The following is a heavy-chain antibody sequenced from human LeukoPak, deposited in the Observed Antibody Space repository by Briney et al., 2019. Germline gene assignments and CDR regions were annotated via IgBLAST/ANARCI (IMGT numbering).Heavy chain of an antibody. Sequence: GGSLRLSCAASGFTFSSHGMNWVRQAPGKGLEWVSGIRGDGVTTYYADSVKGRFTISRDNSKNTLYLQMNSLRAVDTAVYYCARRGYYYDSSGYYLGGFDYWGQGTLVTVSS. J-gene: IGHJ4*02. V-gene: IGHV3-23*01. CDR3: ARRGYYYDSSGYYLGGFDY. CDR2: IRGDGVTT. CDR1: GFTFSSHG. D-gene: IGHD3-22*01.